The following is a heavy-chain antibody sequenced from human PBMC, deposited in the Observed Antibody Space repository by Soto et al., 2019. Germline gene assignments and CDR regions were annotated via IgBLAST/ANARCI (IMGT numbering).Heavy chain of an antibody. V-gene: IGHV1-18*01. CDR1: GYTFTSYG. CDR2: ISAYNGNT. D-gene: IGHD6-13*01. Sequence: ASVKVSCKASGYTFTSYGISWVRQAPGQGLEWMGWISAYNGNTNYAQKLQGRVTMTTDTSTSTAYMELRSLRSDDTAVYYCARGRDSLGIAAVGGDYYYDIDVWGKGTTVTVSS. CDR3: ARGRDSLGIAAVGGDYYYDIDV. J-gene: IGHJ6*03.